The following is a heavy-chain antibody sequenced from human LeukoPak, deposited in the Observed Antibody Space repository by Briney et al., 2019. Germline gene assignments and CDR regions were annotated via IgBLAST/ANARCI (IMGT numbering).Heavy chain of an antibody. D-gene: IGHD2-2*01. V-gene: IGHV3-64*01. CDR3: ARPKYCSSTSCFDFDY. CDR1: GFTFSSYA. J-gene: IGHJ4*02. CDR2: ISSNGGST. Sequence: PGGSLRLSCAASGFTFSSYAMHWVRQAPGKGLEYVSAISSNGGSTYYANSVKGRFTISRDNSKNTLYPQMGSLRAEDMAVYYCARPKYCSSTSCFDFDYWGQGTLVTVSS.